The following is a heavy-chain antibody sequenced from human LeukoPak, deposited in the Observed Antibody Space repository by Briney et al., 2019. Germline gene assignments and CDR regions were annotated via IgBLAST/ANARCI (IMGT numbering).Heavy chain of an antibody. CDR3: ARHAYYGAKDFDY. J-gene: IGHJ4*02. Sequence: SETLSLTCIVSGDSISSSSYYWGWIRQPPGTGLEWIGSIYNSESTHYNPSLKSRVTISVDTSKNQFSLKLSSVTAADTAVYYCARHAYYGAKDFDYWGQGTLVTVSS. D-gene: IGHD4-23*01. CDR1: GDSISSSSYY. V-gene: IGHV4-39*01. CDR2: IYNSEST.